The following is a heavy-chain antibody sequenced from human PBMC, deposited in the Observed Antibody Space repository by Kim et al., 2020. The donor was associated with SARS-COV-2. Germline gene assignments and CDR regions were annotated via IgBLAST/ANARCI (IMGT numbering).Heavy chain of an antibody. Sequence: GGSLRLSCAASGFTFSDYYMSWIRQAPGKGLEWVSYISSSGSTIYYADSVKGRFTISRDNAKNSLYLQMNSLRAEDTAVYYCARDTAAGGGYYDGMDVWGQGTTVTVSS. CDR1: GFTFSDYY. D-gene: IGHD6-13*01. V-gene: IGHV3-11*04. CDR3: ARDTAAGGGYYDGMDV. J-gene: IGHJ6*02. CDR2: ISSSGSTI.